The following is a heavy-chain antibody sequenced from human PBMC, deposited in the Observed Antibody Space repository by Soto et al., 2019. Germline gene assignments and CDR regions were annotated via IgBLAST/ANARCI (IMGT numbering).Heavy chain of an antibody. CDR3: ARCIRAFDI. D-gene: IGHD3-10*01. V-gene: IGHV5-51*01. J-gene: IGHJ3*02. CDR2: IHPGDSDT. CDR1: GYSFTGYW. Sequence: GESLKISCKGSGYSFTGYWVAWVRQMPGKGLEWMGIIHPGDSDTRYSPSFQGRVTISVDKSAGTAYLQLISLRASDTATYYCARCIRAFDIWGQGTMVTVSS.